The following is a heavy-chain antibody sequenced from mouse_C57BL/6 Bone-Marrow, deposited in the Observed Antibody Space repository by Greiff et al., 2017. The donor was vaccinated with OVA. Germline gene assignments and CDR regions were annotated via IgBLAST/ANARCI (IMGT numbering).Heavy chain of an antibody. J-gene: IGHJ3*01. V-gene: IGHV2-2*01. CDR3: ARSWLLRPFAY. D-gene: IGHD2-3*01. CDR1: GFSLTSYG. CDR2: IWSGGST. Sequence: VHLVESGPGLVQPSQSLSITCTVSGFSLTSYGVHWVRQSPGKGLEWLGVIWSGGSTDYNAAFISRLSISKDNSKSQVFFKMNSLQADDTAIYYCARSWLLRPFAYWGQGTLVTVSA.